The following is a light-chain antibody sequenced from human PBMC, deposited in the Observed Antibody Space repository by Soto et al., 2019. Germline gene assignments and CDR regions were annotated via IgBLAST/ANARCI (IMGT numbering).Light chain of an antibody. Sequence: SVLTQAPSVSGAPGQKVTISCSGSSSNIGGNSVSWYQQLPGTAPKLLIYDDNKRPSGIPDRFSGSKSGTSATLGITGFQTGDEADYYCGSWDSSLSAYVFGTGTKVTVL. V-gene: IGLV1-51*01. CDR2: DDN. CDR1: SSNIGGNS. CDR3: GSWDSSLSAYV. J-gene: IGLJ1*01.